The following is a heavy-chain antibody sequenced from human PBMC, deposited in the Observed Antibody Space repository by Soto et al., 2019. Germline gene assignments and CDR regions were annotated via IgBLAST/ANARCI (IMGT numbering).Heavy chain of an antibody. CDR1: GFTFSSNA. CDR3: ALLKGGDY. V-gene: IGHV3-23*01. CDR2: ITDTGGDT. J-gene: IGHJ4*02. D-gene: IGHD2-8*01. Sequence: EVQLLESGGDLVQPGGSLRLSCAASGFTFSSNAMSWVRQAPGKGLEWVSVITDTGGDTLYADSVKGRFTISRDNSKNTLYLQMNSLRAEDTAVYYCALLKGGDYWGQGTLVTVSS.